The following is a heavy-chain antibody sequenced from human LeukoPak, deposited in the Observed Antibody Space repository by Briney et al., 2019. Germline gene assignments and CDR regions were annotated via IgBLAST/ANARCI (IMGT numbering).Heavy chain of an antibody. CDR2: IYYSGST. D-gene: IGHD3-22*01. CDR1: GGSISSGDYY. V-gene: IGHV4-30-4*01. Sequence: SETLSLTCTVSGGSISSGDYYWSWIRQPPGKGLEWIGYIYYSGSTYYNPSLKSRVTISVDTSKNQFSLKLSSVTAADTAVCYCARSYDSRAPGAFDIWGQGTMVTVSS. CDR3: ARSYDSRAPGAFDI. J-gene: IGHJ3*02.